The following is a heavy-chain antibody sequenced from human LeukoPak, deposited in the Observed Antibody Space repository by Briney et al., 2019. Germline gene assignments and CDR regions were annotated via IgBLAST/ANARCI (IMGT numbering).Heavy chain of an antibody. V-gene: IGHV5-51*01. CDR1: GYSFTCYW. Sequence: GESLKISCKGSGYSFTCYWIGWVRQVPGKGLEWMGIIYAGDSDTRYSPSFQGQVTISADKSISTAYLQWSILKASDTAMYYCARHPGVTIFGVVNNYFEDWGQGTLVTVSS. CDR3: ARHPGVTIFGVVNNYFED. J-gene: IGHJ4*02. CDR2: IYAGDSDT. D-gene: IGHD3-3*01.